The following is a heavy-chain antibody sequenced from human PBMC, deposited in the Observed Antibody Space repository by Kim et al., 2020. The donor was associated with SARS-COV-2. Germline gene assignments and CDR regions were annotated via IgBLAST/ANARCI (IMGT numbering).Heavy chain of an antibody. Sequence: KKYYADSVKGRFTISRDNSKNTLYLQMNSLRAEDTAVYYCAKSIGYFQHWGQGTLVTVSS. D-gene: IGHD6-6*01. CDR2: KK. V-gene: IGHV3-30*02. J-gene: IGHJ1*01. CDR3: AKSIGYFQH.